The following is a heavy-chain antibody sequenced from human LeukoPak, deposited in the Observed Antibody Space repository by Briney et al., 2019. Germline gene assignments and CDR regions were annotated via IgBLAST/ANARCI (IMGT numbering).Heavy chain of an antibody. J-gene: IGHJ5*02. CDR2: ISSSGSTI. Sequence: GGSLRLSCAASGFTFSTYSMNWVRQAPGKGLEWVSYISSSGSTIYYADSVKGRFTISRDNSKNTLYLQMNSLRAEDTAVYYCARGGTRGWTENWFDPWGQGTLVTVSS. CDR1: GFTFSTYS. D-gene: IGHD6-19*01. V-gene: IGHV3-48*01. CDR3: ARGGTRGWTENWFDP.